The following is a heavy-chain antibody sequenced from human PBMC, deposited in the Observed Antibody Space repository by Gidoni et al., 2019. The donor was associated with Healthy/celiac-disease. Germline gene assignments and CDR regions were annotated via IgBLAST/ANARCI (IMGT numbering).Heavy chain of an antibody. V-gene: IGHV3-23*01. J-gene: IGHJ5*02. D-gene: IGHD5-12*01. CDR1: GLPFSSYA. CDR3: AKLGLVGYDFSWFDP. Sequence: EVQLLESGGGLVQPGGSLRLSCAASGLPFSSYAMRWVRQAPGKGLEWVSAISGSGGSTYYADSVKGRFTISRDNSKNTLYLQMNSLRAEDTAVYYCAKLGLVGYDFSWFDPWGQGTLVTVSS. CDR2: ISGSGGST.